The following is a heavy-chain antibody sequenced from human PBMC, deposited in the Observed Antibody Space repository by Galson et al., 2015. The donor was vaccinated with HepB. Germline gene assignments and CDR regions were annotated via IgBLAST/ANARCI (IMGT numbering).Heavy chain of an antibody. J-gene: IGHJ4*02. CDR3: AKDREVGYCSGGSCSPPDS. D-gene: IGHD2-15*01. CDR2: ISRSGGST. CDR1: GFTFKDYA. Sequence: SLRLSCAVSGFTFKDYAMSWVRQAPGKGLEWVSGISRSGGSTSYADSVKGRFTISRDNSKNTLFLEISSLRAEGTAIYYCAKDREVGYCSGGSCSPPDSWGQGTLVTVSS. V-gene: IGHV3-23*01.